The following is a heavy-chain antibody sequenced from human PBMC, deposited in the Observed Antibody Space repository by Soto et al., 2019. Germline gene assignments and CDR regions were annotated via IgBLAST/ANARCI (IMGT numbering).Heavy chain of an antibody. J-gene: IGHJ5*02. CDR1: GYSITAGGYY. CDR2: FYSSGSI. Sequence: SETLSLTCFVSGYSITAGGYYWSWIRHHPGKGLEWIGSFYSSGSIIYNPSLRSRVSISGDTSSNQFSMSLTSVTAEDTARYYCARMYSSGSGWFHPWGQGTLVTVSS. D-gene: IGHD6-19*01. V-gene: IGHV4-31*03. CDR3: ARMYSSGSGWFHP.